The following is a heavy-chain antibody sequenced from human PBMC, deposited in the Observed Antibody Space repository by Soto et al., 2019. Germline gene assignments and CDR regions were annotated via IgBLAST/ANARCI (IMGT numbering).Heavy chain of an antibody. CDR1: GYTFTSYD. Sequence: QVQLVQSGAEVKKPGASVKVSCKASGYTFTSYDINWVRQATGQGLEWMGWMNPNSGNTGYAQKFQGRVTMTRNTSISTANMGLSSRESKATAVYYGARTPYVTNVTYWGRGTQVPSPQ. CDR3: ARTPYVTNVTY. J-gene: IGHJ4*02. D-gene: IGHD3-16*01. CDR2: MNPNSGNT. V-gene: IGHV1-8*01.